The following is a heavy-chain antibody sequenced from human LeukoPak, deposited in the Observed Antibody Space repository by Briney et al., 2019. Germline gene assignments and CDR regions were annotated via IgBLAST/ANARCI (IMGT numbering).Heavy chain of an antibody. Sequence: PSETLSLTCTVSGGSISNNYWSWIRQPPGKGLEWIGHFHDSESTNYSPSLKSRVTISVDTSKNQFSLKLSSVTAADTAVYYCARGDPSGRPGIAFDYWGQGTLVTVSS. CDR2: FHDSEST. CDR3: ARGDPSGRPGIAFDY. J-gene: IGHJ4*02. V-gene: IGHV4-59*01. CDR1: GGSISNNY. D-gene: IGHD1-26*01.